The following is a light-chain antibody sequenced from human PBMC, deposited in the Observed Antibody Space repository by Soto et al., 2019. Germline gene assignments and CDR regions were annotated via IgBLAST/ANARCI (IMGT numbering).Light chain of an antibody. J-gene: IGKJ1*01. CDR1: QSVSSSY. CDR2: GAS. V-gene: IGKV3-20*01. CDR3: QLDGCSPRT. Sequence: SVFTNSSGTLALSPGERSTLSCRASQSVSSSYLAWYQQKPGRAPRLLIYGASSRAPGIPDRFSGSGSGTDFTLTISRLEPEDFAVYYSQLDGCSPRTLGQGTKVDIK.